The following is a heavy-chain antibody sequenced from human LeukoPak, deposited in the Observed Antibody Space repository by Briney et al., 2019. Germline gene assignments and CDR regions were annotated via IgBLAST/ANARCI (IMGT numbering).Heavy chain of an antibody. CDR3: AIRPSPHYYYMDV. V-gene: IGHV3-23*01. J-gene: IGHJ6*03. Sequence: PGGSLRLSCAASGFTFSSYAMSWVRHAPGKGREWVSAISGSGGSTYYADFVKGRFTISRDNSKNTLYLQMNSLRAEDTAVYYCAIRPSPHYYYMDVWGKGTTVTVSS. CDR2: ISGSGGST. CDR1: GFTFSSYA.